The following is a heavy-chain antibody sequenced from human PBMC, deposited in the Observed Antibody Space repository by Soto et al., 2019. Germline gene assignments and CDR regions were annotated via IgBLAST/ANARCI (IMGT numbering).Heavy chain of an antibody. CDR3: ARDGRERITMVRGVYGMDV. CDR2: INPNSGGT. J-gene: IGHJ6*02. CDR1: GYTFTGYY. D-gene: IGHD3-10*01. Sequence: ASVKVSCKASGYTFTGYYMHWVRQAPGQGLEWMGWINPNSGGTNYAQKFQGRVTMTRDTSISTAYMELSRLRSDDTAVYYCARDGRERITMVRGVYGMDVWGQGTTVTVSS. V-gene: IGHV1-2*02.